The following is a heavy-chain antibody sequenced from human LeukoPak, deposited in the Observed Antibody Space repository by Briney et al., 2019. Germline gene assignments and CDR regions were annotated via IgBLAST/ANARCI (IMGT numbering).Heavy chain of an antibody. CDR1: GGSISSYY. V-gene: IGHV4-59*01. CDR2: IHYTGST. Sequence: SETLSLTCTVSGGSISSYYWSWIRQSPGKGLECIGYIHYTGSTNYNPSLTSRVTISVDTSKNQFSLKLSSVTAADTAVYYCAREHSSGDALDCWGQGTLVTVSS. CDR3: AREHSSGDALDC. D-gene: IGHD3-22*01. J-gene: IGHJ4*02.